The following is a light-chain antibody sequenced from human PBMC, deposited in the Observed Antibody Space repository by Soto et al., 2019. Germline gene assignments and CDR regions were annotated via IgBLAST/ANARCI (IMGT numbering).Light chain of an antibody. J-gene: IGLJ2*01. CDR3: SSYAVSINVV. CDR2: EVS. CDR1: SSDVGGYNY. Sequence: QSALTQPPSASGSPGQSVTISCTGTSSDVGGYNYVSWYQQHPGKAPKLMIYEVSKRPSGVPDRFSGSKSGNTASLTVSGLQAEDEADYYCSSYAVSINVVLGGGTKLTVL. V-gene: IGLV2-8*01.